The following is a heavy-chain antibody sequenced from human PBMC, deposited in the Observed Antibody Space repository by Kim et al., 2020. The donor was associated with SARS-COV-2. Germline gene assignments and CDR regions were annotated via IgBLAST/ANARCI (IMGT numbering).Heavy chain of an antibody. Sequence: GGSLRLFCAASGFTFSSYAMSWVRQAPGKGLEWVSVIYSGGSSTYYADSVKGRFTISRDNSKNTLYLQMNSLRAEDTAVYYCAKDAEFGPQQLAYYYGMDVWGQGTTVTVSS. V-gene: IGHV3-23*03. D-gene: IGHD6-6*01. CDR2: IYSGGSST. CDR3: AKDAEFGPQQLAYYYGMDV. J-gene: IGHJ6*02. CDR1: GFTFSSYA.